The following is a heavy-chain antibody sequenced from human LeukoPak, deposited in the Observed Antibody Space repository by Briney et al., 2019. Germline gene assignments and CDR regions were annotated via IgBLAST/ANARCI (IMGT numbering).Heavy chain of an antibody. V-gene: IGHV3-33*08. CDR2: IWYDGSNK. CDR1: GFTFSSYG. D-gene: IGHD3-9*01. CDR3: ARGTDFDWLDYFDY. Sequence: GGSLRLSCAASGFTFSSYGMHWVRQAPGKGLEWVAVIWYDGSNKYYADSVKGRFTISRDNSKNTLYLQMNSLRAEDTAVYYCARGTDFDWLDYFDYWGQGTLVTVSS. J-gene: IGHJ4*02.